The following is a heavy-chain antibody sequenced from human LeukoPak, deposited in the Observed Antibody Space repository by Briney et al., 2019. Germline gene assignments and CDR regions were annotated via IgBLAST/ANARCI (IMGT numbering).Heavy chain of an antibody. CDR2: ISYDGSNK. V-gene: IGHV3-30-3*01. CDR1: GFTFSSYA. Sequence: PGRSLRLSCAASGFTFSSYAMHWVRQAPGKGLEWVAVISYDGSNKYYADSVKGRFTISRDNSKNTLYLQMNSLRAEDTAVYYCARDSGGSSWYNVWGFDYWGQGTLVTVSS. J-gene: IGHJ4*02. D-gene: IGHD6-13*01. CDR3: ARDSGGSSWYNVWGFDY.